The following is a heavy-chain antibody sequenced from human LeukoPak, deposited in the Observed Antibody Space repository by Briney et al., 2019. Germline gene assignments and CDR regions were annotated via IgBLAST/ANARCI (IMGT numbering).Heavy chain of an antibody. CDR2: ISRDNSHI. J-gene: IGHJ3*02. CDR3: AKDAFSYNGVFDPSDI. V-gene: IGHV3-21*04. CDR1: GFTFADFG. Sequence: GGSLRLSCVASGFTFADFGMTWVRQAPGKGLEWVSSISRDNSHIYYADSVKGRFTISRDNTKSSLFLQMNSLKAEDTAVYYCAKDAFSYNGVFDPSDIWGQGTMVTVSS. D-gene: IGHD3-3*01.